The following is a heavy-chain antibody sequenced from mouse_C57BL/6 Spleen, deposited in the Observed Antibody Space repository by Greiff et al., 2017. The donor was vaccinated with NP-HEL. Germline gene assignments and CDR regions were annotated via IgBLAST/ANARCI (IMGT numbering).Heavy chain of an antibody. V-gene: IGHV1-50*01. CDR2: IDPSDSYT. CDR3: ARLVTMVVAGDY. Sequence: VQLQQSGAELMKPGASVKLSCKASGYTFTSYWMQWVKQRPGQGLEWIGEIDPSDSYTNYNQKFKGKATLTVDTSSSTAYMQLSSLTSEDSAVYYCARLVTMVVAGDYWGQGTTLTVSS. CDR1: GYTFTSYW. J-gene: IGHJ2*01. D-gene: IGHD1-1*01.